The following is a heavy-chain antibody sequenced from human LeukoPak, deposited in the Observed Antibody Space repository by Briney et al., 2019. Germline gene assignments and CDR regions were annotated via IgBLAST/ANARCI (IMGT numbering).Heavy chain of an antibody. CDR1: GFTFSRYN. CDR3: ARGRFCSSTNCYFDY. J-gene: IGHJ4*02. D-gene: IGHD2-2*01. Sequence: GGSLRLSCAASGFTFSRYNMNWVRQAPGKGLEWVSYISSSSSTIYYADSVKGRFTISRDNAKNSLYLQMDSLRAEDTAVYYCARGRFCSSTNCYFDYWGQGTLVTVSS. CDR2: ISSSSSTI. V-gene: IGHV3-48*01.